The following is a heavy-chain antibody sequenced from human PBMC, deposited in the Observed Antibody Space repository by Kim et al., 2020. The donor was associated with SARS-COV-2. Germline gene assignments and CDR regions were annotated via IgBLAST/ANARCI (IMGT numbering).Heavy chain of an antibody. D-gene: IGHD3-10*01. CDR2: ISFDGSNGSNK. V-gene: IGHV3-30*18. Sequence: GGSLRLSCAASGFTFSSYGLHWVRQAPGKGLEWVALISFDGSNGSNKYYADSVKGRFTISRDNSKNTMSLQMNSLRVEDTAVYYCAKDLVRKGSYGSGSYAGAFDTWGQGTMVTVSS. CDR1: GFTFSSYG. J-gene: IGHJ3*02. CDR3: AKDLVRKGSYGSGSYAGAFDT.